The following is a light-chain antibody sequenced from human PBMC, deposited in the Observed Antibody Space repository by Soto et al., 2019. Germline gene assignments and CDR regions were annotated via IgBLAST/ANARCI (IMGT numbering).Light chain of an antibody. V-gene: IGLV2-14*01. CDR1: SSDVGGYDF. CDR2: QVT. Sequence: QSVLTQPASVSGSPGQSITISCTGTSSDVGGYDFVSWYQHHPGKAPRLIIYQVTNRPSGVSDRFSGSKSGNTASLTISGLQAEDEADYYCCSFTSTTARVFGGGTQLTVL. J-gene: IGLJ3*02. CDR3: CSFTSTTARV.